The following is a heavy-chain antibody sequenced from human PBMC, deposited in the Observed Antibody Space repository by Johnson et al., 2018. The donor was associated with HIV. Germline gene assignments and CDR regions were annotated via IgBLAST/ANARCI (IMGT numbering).Heavy chain of an antibody. D-gene: IGHD3-22*01. CDR2: ISYDGSNK. V-gene: IGHV3-30*04. Sequence: QVQLMESGGGVVQPGRSLRLSCAASGFTFSSYAMHWVRQAPGKGLEWVAVISYDGSNKYYADSVKGRFTISRDNSKNTLYLQMNSLRAEDTAVYYCARDGYDDRSGYWGLDAFDIWGQGTMVTVSS. J-gene: IGHJ3*02. CDR1: GFTFSSYA. CDR3: ARDGYDDRSGYWGLDAFDI.